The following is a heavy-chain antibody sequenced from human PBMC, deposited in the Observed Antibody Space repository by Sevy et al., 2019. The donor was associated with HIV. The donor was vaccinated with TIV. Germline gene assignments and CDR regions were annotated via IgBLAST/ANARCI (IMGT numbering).Heavy chain of an antibody. Sequence: ASVKVSCKASGYTFTGYYMHWVRQAPGQGLEWMGRINPNSGGTNYAQKFQGRVTMTRDTSIGTAYMELSRLGSDDTAVYYCASWDYYDSSGYSSVFDYWGQGTLVTVSS. V-gene: IGHV1-2*06. CDR1: GYTFTGYY. CDR3: ASWDYYDSSGYSSVFDY. CDR2: INPNSGGT. J-gene: IGHJ4*02. D-gene: IGHD3-22*01.